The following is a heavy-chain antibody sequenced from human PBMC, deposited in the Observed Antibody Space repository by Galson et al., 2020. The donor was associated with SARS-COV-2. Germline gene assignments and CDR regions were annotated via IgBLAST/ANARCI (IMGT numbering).Heavy chain of an antibody. CDR2: ISSSSSYI. D-gene: IGHD4-17*01. J-gene: IGHJ2*01. CDR1: GFTFSSYS. V-gene: IGHV3-21*01. CDR3: ARDRDGDYVRYFDL. Sequence: GGSLRLSCAASGFTFSSYSMNWVRQAPGKGLEWVSSISSSSSYIYYADSVKGRFTISRDNAKNSLYLQMNSLRAEDTAVYYCARDRDGDYVRYFDLWGRGTLVAVSS.